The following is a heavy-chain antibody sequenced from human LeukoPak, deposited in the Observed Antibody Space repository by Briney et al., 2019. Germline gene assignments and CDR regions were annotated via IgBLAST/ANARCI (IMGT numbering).Heavy chain of an antibody. CDR1: GYTFTSYD. CDR2: MNPNSGNT. Sequence: ASVKVSCKASGYTFTSYDINWVRQATGQGLEWMGWMNPNSGNTGYAQKFQGRVTMTRNTSISTAYMELSSLKASDTAMYYCARQISLIAAAGGHYYYGMDVWGQGTTVTVSS. J-gene: IGHJ6*02. CDR3: ARQISLIAAAGGHYYYGMDV. D-gene: IGHD6-13*01. V-gene: IGHV1-8*01.